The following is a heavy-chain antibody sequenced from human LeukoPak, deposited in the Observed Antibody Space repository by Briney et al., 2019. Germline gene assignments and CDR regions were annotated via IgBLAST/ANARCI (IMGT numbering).Heavy chain of an antibody. CDR2: IYLGDSDT. D-gene: IGHD6-19*01. CDR1: GYSFTNYW. V-gene: IGHV5-51*01. Sequence: GESLKISCKTSGYSFTNYWVGWVRQMPGKGLEWMGIIYLGDSDTRYSPSFQGQVTISADKSISTAYLQWSSLKASDTAMYYCARRSQWKLDFWGQGTLVTVSS. CDR3: ARRSQWKLDF. J-gene: IGHJ4*02.